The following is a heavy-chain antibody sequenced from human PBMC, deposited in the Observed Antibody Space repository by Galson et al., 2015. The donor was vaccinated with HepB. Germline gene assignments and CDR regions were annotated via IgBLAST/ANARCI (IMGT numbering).Heavy chain of an antibody. V-gene: IGHV4-39*07. CDR3: ARDIVVVVAATLVKDYYYGMDV. Sequence: LSLTCTVSGGSISSSSYYWGWIRQPPGKGLEWIGSIYYSGSTYYNPSLKSRVTISVDTSKNQFSLKLSSVTAADTAVYYCARDIVVVVAATLVKDYYYGMDVWGQGTTVTVSS. CDR1: GGSISSSSYY. CDR2: IYYSGST. J-gene: IGHJ6*02. D-gene: IGHD2-15*01.